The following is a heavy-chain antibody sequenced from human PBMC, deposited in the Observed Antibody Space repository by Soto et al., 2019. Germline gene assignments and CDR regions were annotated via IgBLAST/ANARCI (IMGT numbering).Heavy chain of an antibody. D-gene: IGHD3-22*01. V-gene: IGHV4-34*01. CDR3: ARYPPVNYYDSSGSLDY. Sequence: SETLSLTCAVYGGSFSGYYWSWIRQPPGKGLEWIGEINHSGSTNYNPSLKSRVTISVDASKNQFSLKLSSVTAADTAVYYCARYPPVNYYDSSGSLDYWGQGTLVTVSS. CDR2: INHSGST. CDR1: GGSFSGYY. J-gene: IGHJ4*02.